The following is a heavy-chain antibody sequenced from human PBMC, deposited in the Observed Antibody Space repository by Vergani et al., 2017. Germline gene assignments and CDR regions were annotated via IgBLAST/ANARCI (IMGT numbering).Heavy chain of an antibody. CDR3: TRGPPDSSSWYVNY. V-gene: IGHV3-73*01. D-gene: IGHD6-13*01. J-gene: IGHJ4*02. Sequence: EVQLVESGGGLVQPGGSLKLSCAASGFTFSGSAMHWVRQASGKGLEWVGRIRSKAYGGTTEYAASVKGRFTISRDDSKSIAYLQMNSLKTEDTAVYYCTRGPPDSSSWYVNYWGQGTLVTVSS. CDR2: IRSKAYGGTT. CDR1: GFTFSGSA.